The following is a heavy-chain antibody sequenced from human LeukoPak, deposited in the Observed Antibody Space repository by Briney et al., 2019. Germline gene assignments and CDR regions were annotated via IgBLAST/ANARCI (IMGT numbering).Heavy chain of an antibody. CDR3: AGATDYGDYLDY. J-gene: IGHJ4*02. CDR1: GGSISSDS. CDR2: IYYSGST. D-gene: IGHD4-17*01. V-gene: IGHV4-59*01. Sequence: SETLSLTCTVSGGSISSDSWSWIRQPPGKGLEWIGYIYYSGSTNYNPSLKSGVTISVDTSKNQFSLKLSSVTAADTAVYYCAGATDYGDYLDYWGQGTLVTVSS.